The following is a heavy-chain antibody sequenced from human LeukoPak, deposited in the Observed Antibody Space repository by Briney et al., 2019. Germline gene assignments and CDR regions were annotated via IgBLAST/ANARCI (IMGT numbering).Heavy chain of an antibody. D-gene: IGHD3-10*01. CDR3: ARHDKQNGSGSPFDY. Sequence: GGSLRLSCAASGFTFSSYSMNWVRQAPGKGLEWVANIKQDGSEKYYVDSVKGRFTISRDNAKNSLYLQMNSLRAEDTAVYYCARHDKQNGSGSPFDYWGQGTLVTVSS. J-gene: IGHJ4*02. V-gene: IGHV3-7*01. CDR1: GFTFSSYS. CDR2: IKQDGSEK.